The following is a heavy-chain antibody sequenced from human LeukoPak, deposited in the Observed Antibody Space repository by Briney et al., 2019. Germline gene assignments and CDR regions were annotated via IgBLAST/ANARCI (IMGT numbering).Heavy chain of an antibody. CDR2: INHSGST. CDR3: ARGRFTISD. V-gene: IGHV4-34*01. D-gene: IGHD3-9*01. J-gene: IGHJ4*02. CDR1: GGSFSGYY. Sequence: SETLSLTCAVYGGSFSGYYWSWLRQPPGKGLEWIGEINHSGSTNYNPSLKSRVTISVDTSKNQFSLKLSSGTAAYTAVYYCARGRFTISDWGQGTLVTVSS.